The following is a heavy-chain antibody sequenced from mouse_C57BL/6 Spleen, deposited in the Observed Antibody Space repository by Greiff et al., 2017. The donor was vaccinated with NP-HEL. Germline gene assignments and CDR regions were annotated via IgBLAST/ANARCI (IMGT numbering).Heavy chain of an antibody. V-gene: IGHV5-6*01. CDR2: ISSGGSYT. CDR1: GFTFSSYG. D-gene: IGHD2-5*01. CDR3: ARHPLYYSNYDWYFDV. J-gene: IGHJ1*03. Sequence: EVKVVESGGDLVKPGGSLKLSCAASGFTFSSYGMSWVRQTPDKRLEWVATISSGGSYTYYPDSVKGRFTISRDNAKNTLYLQMSSLKSEDTAMYYCARHPLYYSNYDWYFDVWGTGTTVTVSS.